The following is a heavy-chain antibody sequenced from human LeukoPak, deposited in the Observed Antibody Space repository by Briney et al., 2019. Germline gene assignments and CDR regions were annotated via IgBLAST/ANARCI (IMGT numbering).Heavy chain of an antibody. CDR2: INPNSGGT. CDR1: GYTFTGYY. Sequence: ASVKVSCKASGYTFTGYYMHWVRQAPGQGLEWMGWINPNSGGTNYAQKFQGRVTMTRDTSISTAYMELSRLRSDDTAVYYCARDLGMYSSGGVYYYGMDVWGQGTTVTVSS. D-gene: IGHD6-19*01. CDR3: ARDLGMYSSGGVYYYGMDV. V-gene: IGHV1-2*02. J-gene: IGHJ6*02.